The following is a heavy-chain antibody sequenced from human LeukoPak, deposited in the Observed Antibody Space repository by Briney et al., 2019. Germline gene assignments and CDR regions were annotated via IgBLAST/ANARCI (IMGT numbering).Heavy chain of an antibody. CDR3: ARGAKRYFDL. Sequence: SETLSLTCTVSGGSISSSSYYWGWIRQPPGKGLGWIGSIYYSGSTYYNPSLKSRVTISVDTSKNQFSLKLSSVTAADTAVYYCARGAKRYFDLWGRGTLVTVSS. J-gene: IGHJ2*01. V-gene: IGHV4-39*01. CDR2: IYYSGST. CDR1: GGSISSSSYY.